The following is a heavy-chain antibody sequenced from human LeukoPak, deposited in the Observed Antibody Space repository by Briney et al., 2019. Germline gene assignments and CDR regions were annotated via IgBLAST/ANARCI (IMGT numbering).Heavy chain of an antibody. Sequence: SETLSLTCAVYGGSFSGYYWSWIRQPPGKGLEWIGEINHSGSTNYNPSLKSRVTISVDTSKNQFSLKLTSVTAADTAVYYCARGRLPYPPYYYYYMDVWGKGTTVTVSS. CDR3: ARGRLPYPPYYYYYMDV. V-gene: IGHV4-34*01. CDR2: INHSGST. J-gene: IGHJ6*03. CDR1: GGSFSGYY. D-gene: IGHD3-16*01.